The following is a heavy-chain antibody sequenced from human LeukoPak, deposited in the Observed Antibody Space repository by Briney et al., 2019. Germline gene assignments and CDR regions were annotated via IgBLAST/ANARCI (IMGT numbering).Heavy chain of an antibody. V-gene: IGHV3-30*02. CDR3: AKAINVVASEYFQH. CDR1: GFTFSSYG. D-gene: IGHD2-15*01. CDR2: IRYDGSNK. Sequence: GGSLRLSCAASGFTFSSYGMHWVRQAPGKGLEWVAFIRYDGSNKYYADSVKGRFTISRDNSKNTLYLQMNSLRAEDTAVYYCAKAINVVASEYFQHWGQGTLVTVSS. J-gene: IGHJ1*01.